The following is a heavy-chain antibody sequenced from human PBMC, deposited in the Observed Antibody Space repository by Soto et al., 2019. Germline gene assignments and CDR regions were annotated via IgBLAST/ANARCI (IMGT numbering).Heavy chain of an antibody. CDR2: VYHSGNP. CDR3: ARLALVTRIFDY. CDR1: GGSISSGGYS. D-gene: IGHD2-21*02. J-gene: IGHJ4*02. Sequence: QLQLQESGSGLVKPSQTLSLTCAVSGGSISSGGYSWSWIRQPPGKGLEWIGYVYHSGNPDYNPSLKGRVTMSLDRSKNQFSLELGSVTAADTAVYYCARLALVTRIFDYWGQGTLVTVSS. V-gene: IGHV4-30-2*01.